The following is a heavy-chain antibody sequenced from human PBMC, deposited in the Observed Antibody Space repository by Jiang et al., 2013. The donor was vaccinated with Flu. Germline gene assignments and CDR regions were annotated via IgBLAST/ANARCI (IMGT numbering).Heavy chain of an antibody. Sequence: QLLESGGGVVQPGRSLRLSCAASGFTFSSYGMHWVRQAPGKGLEWVAVIWYDGSNKYYADSVKGRFTISRDNSKNTLYLQMNSLRAEDTAVYYCARDLMYYYDSSGYPPGDYWGQGTLVTVSS. CDR1: GFTFSSYG. D-gene: IGHD3-22*01. CDR2: IWYDGSNK. J-gene: IGHJ4*02. CDR3: ARDLMYYYDSSGYPPGDY. V-gene: IGHV3-33*01.